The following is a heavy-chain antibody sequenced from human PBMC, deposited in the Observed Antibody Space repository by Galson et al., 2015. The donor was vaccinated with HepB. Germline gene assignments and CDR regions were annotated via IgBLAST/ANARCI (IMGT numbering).Heavy chain of an antibody. CDR3: AGDTEADMLFGDSADWFDP. D-gene: IGHD4-17*01. J-gene: IGHJ5*02. V-gene: IGHV1-18*04. CDR1: GDGVHVLG. CDR2: ISVDRGNF. Sequence: SVKVSCKASGDGVHVLGMTWVRQAPGQGLEWMGWISVDRGNFNYGQTFKGRLTITTDTSTKTVYMELRSLTSDDTAVYYCAGDTEADMLFGDSADWFDPWGQGTLVTVSS.